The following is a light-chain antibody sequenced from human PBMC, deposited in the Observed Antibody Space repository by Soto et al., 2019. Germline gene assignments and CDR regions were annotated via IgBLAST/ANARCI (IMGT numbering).Light chain of an antibody. CDR2: NSY. J-gene: IGLJ1*01. Sequence: VPTQPPAASGTPGQRVTISCSGSSSNIGSSPVNWYQQLPGTAPKLLIYNSYQRPSGVPDRFSGSKSGTSASLAVSGLQSEDEADYYCAAWDGSLNGYVFGTGTKVTVL. CDR1: SSNIGSSP. V-gene: IGLV1-44*01. CDR3: AAWDGSLNGYV.